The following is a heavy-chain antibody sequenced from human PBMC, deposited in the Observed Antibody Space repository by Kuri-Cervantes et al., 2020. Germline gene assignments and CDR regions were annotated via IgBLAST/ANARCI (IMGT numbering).Heavy chain of an antibody. Sequence: ESLKISCTVSGGSISSYYWSWIRQSPGKGLEWIGYIYYSGSTNYNPSLKSRVTISVDTSKNQFSLKLSSVTAADTAVYYCARYYYDSSGYYRFDYWGQGTLVTVSS. CDR3: ARYYYDSSGYYRFDY. CDR1: GGSISSYY. D-gene: IGHD3-22*01. V-gene: IGHV4-59*01. CDR2: IYYSGST. J-gene: IGHJ4*02.